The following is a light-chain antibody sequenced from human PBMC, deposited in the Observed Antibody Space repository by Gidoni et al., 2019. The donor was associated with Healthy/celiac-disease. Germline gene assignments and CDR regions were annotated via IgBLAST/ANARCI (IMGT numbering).Light chain of an antibody. Sequence: TVLTQSPATLSLSPGERATLSCRARQSVSSSYLAWYQQKPGQAPRLLIYGASSRATGIPDRFSGRGSGTDFTLTISRLEPEDFAVYYCQQYGSSPPLTFGGGTKVEIK. CDR2: GAS. CDR1: QSVSSSY. CDR3: QQYGSSPPLT. J-gene: IGKJ4*01. V-gene: IGKV3-20*01.